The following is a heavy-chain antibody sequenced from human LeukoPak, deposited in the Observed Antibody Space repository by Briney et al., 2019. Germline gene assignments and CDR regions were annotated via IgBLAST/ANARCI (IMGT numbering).Heavy chain of an antibody. CDR3: ARGYCSSTGCYMAAKKKYYYYMDV. CDR1: GGSFSGYY. D-gene: IGHD2-2*02. Sequence: SETLSLTCAVYGGSFSGYYWSWIRQPPGKGLEWIGEINHGGSTNYNPSLKSRVTISVDTSKNQFSLKLSSVTAADTAVYYCARGYCSSTGCYMAAKKKYYYYMDVWGKGTTVTVSS. J-gene: IGHJ6*03. CDR2: INHGGST. V-gene: IGHV4-34*01.